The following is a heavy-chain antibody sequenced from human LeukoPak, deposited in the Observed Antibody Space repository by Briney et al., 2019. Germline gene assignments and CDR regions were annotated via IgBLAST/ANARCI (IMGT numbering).Heavy chain of an antibody. J-gene: IGHJ4*02. D-gene: IGHD5-24*01. Sequence: GESLKISCQGSGYSFTTYWIGWVGQMPGKGLECMGIIFPGDSDTRYSPSFQGQVTISADKSISTAYLQWRRLQASDTAKYYCARFISGRTGAGYNSFDYWGQGTLVTVSS. CDR1: GYSFTTYW. V-gene: IGHV5-51*03. CDR2: IFPGDSDT. CDR3: ARFISGRTGAGYNSFDY.